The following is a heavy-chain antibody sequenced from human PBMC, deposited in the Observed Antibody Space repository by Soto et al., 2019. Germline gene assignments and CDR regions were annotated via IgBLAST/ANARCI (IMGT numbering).Heavy chain of an antibody. V-gene: IGHV4-61*01. CDR2: IYYSGST. CDR1: GGSVSSGSYY. D-gene: IGHD3-3*01. CDR3: ARGHYDFWSGYYIGEDTLRYYFDY. J-gene: IGHJ4*02. Sequence: SETLSLTCTVSGGSVSSGSYYWSWIRQPPGKGLEWIGYIYYSGSTNYNPSLKSRVTISVDTSKNQFSLKLSSVTAADTAVYYCARGHYDFWSGYYIGEDTLRYYFDYWGQGTLVTVSS.